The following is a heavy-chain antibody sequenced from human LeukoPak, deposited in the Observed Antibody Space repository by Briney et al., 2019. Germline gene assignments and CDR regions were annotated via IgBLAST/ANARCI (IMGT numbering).Heavy chain of an antibody. Sequence: PGGSLRLSCAASGFTFSDYYMSWIRQAPGKGLEWVSYISSSGSTIYYADSVKGRFTISRDNAKNSLYLQMNSLRAEDTAVYYCARDLVTMVRGARGRYYYGMDVWGQGTTVTVSS. D-gene: IGHD3-10*01. V-gene: IGHV3-11*01. CDR3: ARDLVTMVRGARGRYYYGMDV. J-gene: IGHJ6*02. CDR1: GFTFSDYY. CDR2: ISSSGSTI.